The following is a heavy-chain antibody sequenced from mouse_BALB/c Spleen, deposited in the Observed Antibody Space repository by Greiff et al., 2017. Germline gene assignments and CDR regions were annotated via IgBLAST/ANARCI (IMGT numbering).Heavy chain of an antibody. CDR1: GYTFTSYW. CDR2: INPSTGYT. V-gene: IGHV1-7*01. Sequence: VQLQQSGAELAKPGASVKMSCKASGYTFTSYWMHWVKQRPGQGLEWIGYINPSTGYTEYNQKFKDKATLTADKSSSTAYMQLSSLTSEDSAVYYCARGGYGNLDYWGQGTTLTVSS. J-gene: IGHJ2*01. D-gene: IGHD2-10*02. CDR3: ARGGYGNLDY.